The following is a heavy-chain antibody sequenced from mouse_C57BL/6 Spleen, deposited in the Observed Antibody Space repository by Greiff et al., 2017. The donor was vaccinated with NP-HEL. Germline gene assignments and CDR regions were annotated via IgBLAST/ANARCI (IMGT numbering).Heavy chain of an antibody. CDR3: ARAGGVREDAMDY. Sequence: QVHVKQSGAELARPGASVKLSCKASGYTFTSYGISWVKQRTGQGLEWIGEIYPRSGNTYYNEKFKGKATLTADKSSSTAYMELRSLTSEDSAVYFCARAGGVREDAMDYWGQGTSVTVSS. CDR2: IYPRSGNT. CDR1: GYTFTSYG. J-gene: IGHJ4*01. V-gene: IGHV1-81*01.